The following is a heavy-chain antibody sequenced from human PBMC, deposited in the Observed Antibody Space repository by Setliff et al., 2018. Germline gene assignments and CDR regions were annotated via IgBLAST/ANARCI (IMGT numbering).Heavy chain of an antibody. CDR1: GFTFSNYY. V-gene: IGHV3-7*01. CDR3: VRLAGQLGQTRSNYYYYYYMDV. D-gene: IGHD6-6*01. CDR2: IKEDGGEQ. Sequence: GESLTISCAASGFTFSNYYMTWVRQAPGKGLEWVANIKEDGGEQYYVDSVKGRFTISRDNAKNSLYLQMNSLAAEDTAVFYCVRLAGQLGQTRSNYYYYYYMDVWGKGTMVTVSS. J-gene: IGHJ6*03.